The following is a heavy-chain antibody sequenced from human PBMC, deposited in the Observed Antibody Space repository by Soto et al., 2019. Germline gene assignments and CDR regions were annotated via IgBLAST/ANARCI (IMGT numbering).Heavy chain of an antibody. CDR3: ARRERYYGSPGWFDP. D-gene: IGHD3-10*01. V-gene: IGHV4-39*01. CDR1: GASINNFAYY. CDR2: VYYNENT. J-gene: IGHJ5*01. Sequence: PSETLSLTCSVSGASINNFAYYWGWIRQPPGKGLEWIGTVYYNENTYYNPSLKTRVAISVATANNQFSLNLRSVTAADTAIYFCARRERYYGSPGWFDPWGQGTLVTVSS.